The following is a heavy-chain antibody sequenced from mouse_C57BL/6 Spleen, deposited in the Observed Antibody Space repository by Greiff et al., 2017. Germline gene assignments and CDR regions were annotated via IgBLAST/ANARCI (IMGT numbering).Heavy chain of an antibody. CDR2: IFPGNGST. CDR1: GYTFTGYW. CDR3: ATIYDGYGAMDY. V-gene: IGHV1-9*01. D-gene: IGHD2-3*01. Sequence: VQLQQSGAELMKPGASVKLSCKASGYTFTGYWIEWVKQRPGHGLEWIGEIFPGNGSTNYNEKFKGKATFTVDTSSNTAYMQLSSLTTEDSAIDYYATIYDGYGAMDYWGQGTSVTVSS. J-gene: IGHJ4*01.